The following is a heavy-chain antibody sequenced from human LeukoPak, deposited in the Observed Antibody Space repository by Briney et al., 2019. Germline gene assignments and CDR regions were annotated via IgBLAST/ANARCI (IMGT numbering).Heavy chain of an antibody. J-gene: IGHJ6*03. Sequence: ASVKVSCKASGGTFSSYAISWVRQAPGQGLEWMGGIIPIFGTANYAQKFQGRVTITADESTSTAYMELSSLRSEDTAVYYCARVSVAFGVVELYYMDVWGKGTTVTVSS. V-gene: IGHV1-69*13. D-gene: IGHD3-3*01. CDR1: GGTFSSYA. CDR3: ARVSVAFGVVELYYMDV. CDR2: IIPIFGTA.